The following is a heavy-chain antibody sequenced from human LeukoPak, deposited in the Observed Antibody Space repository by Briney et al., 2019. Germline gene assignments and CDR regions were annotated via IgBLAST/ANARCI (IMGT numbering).Heavy chain of an antibody. CDR3: ARVSPMVRGVIDY. CDR2: IYHSVST. J-gene: IGHJ4*02. V-gene: IGHV4-4*02. D-gene: IGHD3-10*01. CDR1: GGSISSSNW. Sequence: PSGTLSLTCAVSGGSISSSNWWRWVRQPPGRGLEWIGEIYHSVSTNYNPSLKSRVTISVDKSKNQFSLKLSSVTAADTAVYYCARVSPMVRGVIDYWGQGTLVTVSS.